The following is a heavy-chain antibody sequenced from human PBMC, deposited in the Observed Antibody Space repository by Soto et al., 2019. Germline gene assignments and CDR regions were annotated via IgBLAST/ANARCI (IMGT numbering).Heavy chain of an antibody. V-gene: IGHV1-46*03. D-gene: IGHD2-2*03. CDR3: SRVDPEETSPFDH. CDR2: INPFDGSR. J-gene: IGHJ4*02. Sequence: ASVKVSCKASGYIFTSYYLHLVRQAPGQGLEWMGWINPFDGSRMFAQSFQGRVTFTRDTSTSTVYMELSGLRSDDTAVYYFSRVDPEETSPFDHWGQGTLVTVSS. CDR1: GYIFTSYY.